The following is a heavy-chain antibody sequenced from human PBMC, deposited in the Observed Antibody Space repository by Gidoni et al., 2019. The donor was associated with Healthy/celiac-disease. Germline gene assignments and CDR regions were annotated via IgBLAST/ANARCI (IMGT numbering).Heavy chain of an antibody. J-gene: IGHJ5*02. Sequence: QITLKESGPTLVKPTQTLTLTCTFSGFSLSTSGVGVGWIRQPPGKALEWLALIYWADDKRYSPSLKSRLTITKDTSKNQVVLTMTNMDPVDTATYYCAHRRCSSTSCYSWFDPWGQGTLVTVSS. D-gene: IGHD2-2*02. CDR1: GFSLSTSGVG. CDR2: IYWADDK. V-gene: IGHV2-5*02. CDR3: AHRRCSSTSCYSWFDP.